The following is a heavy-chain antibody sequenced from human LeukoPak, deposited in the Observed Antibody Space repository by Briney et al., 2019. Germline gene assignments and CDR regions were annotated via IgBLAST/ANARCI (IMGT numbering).Heavy chain of an antibody. J-gene: IGHJ4*02. CDR2: IYHSGST. CDR1: GDSISSYY. CDR3: ATGYSSTWYYFDY. D-gene: IGHD6-13*01. V-gene: IGHV4-59*01. Sequence: PSETLSLTCTVSGDSISSYYWSWIRQPPGKGLEWIGYIYHSGSTNYNPSLKSRVTISADTSKDQFSLKLPSVTAADTAVYYCATGYSSTWYYFDYWGQGTLVTASS.